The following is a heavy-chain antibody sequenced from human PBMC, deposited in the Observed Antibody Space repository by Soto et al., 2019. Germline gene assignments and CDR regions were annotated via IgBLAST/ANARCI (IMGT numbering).Heavy chain of an antibody. CDR2: INHSGST. CDR1: GGSFSGYY. V-gene: IGHV4-34*01. Sequence: QVQLQQWGAGLLKPSETLSLTCAVYGGSFSGYYWSWIRQPPGKGLEWIGEINHSGSTNYNPSLKSRVNISVDTSKNQFSLKLSSVTAADTAVYYCARGKRGYSYGYGRNRDNWFDPWGQGTLVTVSS. CDR3: ARGKRGYSYGYGRNRDNWFDP. D-gene: IGHD5-18*01. J-gene: IGHJ5*02.